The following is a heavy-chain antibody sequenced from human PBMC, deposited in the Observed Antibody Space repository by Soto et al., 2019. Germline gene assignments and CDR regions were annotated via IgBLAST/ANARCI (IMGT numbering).Heavy chain of an antibody. V-gene: IGHV3-30-3*01. CDR3: ARDHPPTYYYDSSGYHGDY. D-gene: IGHD3-22*01. CDR2: ISYDGSNK. CDR1: GFTFSSYA. J-gene: IGHJ4*02. Sequence: HPGGSLRLSCAASGFTFSSYAMHWVRQAPGKGLEWVAVISYDGSNKYYADSVKGRFTISRDNSKNTLYLQMNSLRAEDTAVYYCARDHPPTYYYDSSGYHGDYWGQGTLVTVSS.